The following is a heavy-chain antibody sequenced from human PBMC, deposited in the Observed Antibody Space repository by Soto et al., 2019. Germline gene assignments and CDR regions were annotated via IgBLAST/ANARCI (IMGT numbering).Heavy chain of an antibody. CDR3: ARGSGGRSED. J-gene: IGHJ4*02. CDR1: GFTFSGYY. CDR2: FSSSGYTI. Sequence: PGGSLRLSCAASGFTFSGYYMTWIRQAPGKGLEWVPYFSSSGYTIRYAESVEGRFSVSRDNAKNSLYLQMTGLRVDDTAVYYCARGSGGRSEDWGRGNLVTVSS. V-gene: IGHV3-11*01. D-gene: IGHD6-25*01.